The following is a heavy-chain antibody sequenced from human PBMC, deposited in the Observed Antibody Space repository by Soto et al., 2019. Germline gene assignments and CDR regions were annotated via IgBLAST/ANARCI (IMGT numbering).Heavy chain of an antibody. CDR3: ARGFRNGFNV. D-gene: IGHD2-8*01. V-gene: IGHV3-21*01. J-gene: IGHJ6*02. Sequence: EVQLVESGGGLVKPGGSLRLSCVASGFTFSGYSINWVRQAPGKGLEWVSYISGPSIYIYYADSVKGRFTISRDNAKSAEYLQRNSLRAEDTAVYYCARGFRNGFNVWGQGTTVSVSS. CDR1: GFTFSGYS. CDR2: ISGPSIYI.